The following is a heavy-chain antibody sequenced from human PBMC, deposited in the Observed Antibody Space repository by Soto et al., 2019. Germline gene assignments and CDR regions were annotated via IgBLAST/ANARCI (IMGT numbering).Heavy chain of an antibody. J-gene: IGHJ6*02. CDR3: ARAGDCSSTSCSSYYYYGMDV. V-gene: IGHV3-21*01. CDR2: ISSSSSYI. CDR1: GFTFSSYS. D-gene: IGHD2-2*01. Sequence: PVGSLRLSCAASGFTFSSYSMNWVRQAPGKGLEWVSSISSSSSYIYYADSVKGRFTISRDNAKNSLYLQMNSLRAEDTAVYYCARAGDCSSTSCSSYYYYGMDVWGQGTTVTVSS.